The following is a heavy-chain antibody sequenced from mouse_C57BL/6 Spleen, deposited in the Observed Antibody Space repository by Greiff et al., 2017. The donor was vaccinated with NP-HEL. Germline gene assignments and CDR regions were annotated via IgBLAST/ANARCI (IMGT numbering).Heavy chain of an antibody. V-gene: IGHV1-52*01. CDR1: GYTFTSYW. Sequence: QVQLQQPGAELVRPGSSVKLSCTASGYTFTSYWMHWVKQRPIQGLEWIGNIDPSDSETHYNQKFKDKATLTVDKSSSTAYMQLSSLTSEDSAVYYCARGGGPAWFAYWGQGTLVTVSA. CDR3: ARGGGPAWFAY. D-gene: IGHD1-1*02. J-gene: IGHJ3*01. CDR2: IDPSDSET.